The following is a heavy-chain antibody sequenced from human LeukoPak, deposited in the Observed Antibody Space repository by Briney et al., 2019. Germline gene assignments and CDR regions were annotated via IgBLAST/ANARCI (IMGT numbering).Heavy chain of an antibody. D-gene: IGHD1-26*01. CDR2: ISSNGGST. V-gene: IGHV3-64D*06. CDR3: ARHGSYNFDF. CDR1: GFTFSSYA. J-gene: IGHJ4*02. Sequence: GGSLRLSCSASGFTFSSYAMHWVRQAPGKGLEYVSAISSNGGSTYYADSVKGRFTISRDNSKNTLYLQMSSLRAEDTAMYYCARHGSYNFDFWGQGTLVTVSS.